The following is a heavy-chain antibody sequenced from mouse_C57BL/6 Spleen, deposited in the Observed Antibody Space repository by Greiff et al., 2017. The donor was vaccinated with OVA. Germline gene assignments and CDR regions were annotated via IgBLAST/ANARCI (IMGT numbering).Heavy chain of an antibody. CDR2: IYPGDGDT. CDR1: GYAFSSSW. J-gene: IGHJ4*01. D-gene: IGHD1-1*01. CDR3: AKEERSYDYAMDY. Sequence: VQLQESGPELVKPGASVKISCTASGYAFSSSWMNWVKQRPGKGLEWIGRIYPGDGDTNYNGKFKGKATLTADKSSSTAYMQLSSLTSEDSAVYFCAKEERSYDYAMDYWGQGTSVTVSA. V-gene: IGHV1-82*01.